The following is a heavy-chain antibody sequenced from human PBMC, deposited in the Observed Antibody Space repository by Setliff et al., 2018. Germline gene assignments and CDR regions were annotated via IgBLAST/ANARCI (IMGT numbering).Heavy chain of an antibody. CDR3: ASARPHFGVVIRSPPDY. CDR2: INTNTGNP. V-gene: IGHV7-4-1*02. CDR1: GYTFSSYA. J-gene: IGHJ4*02. Sequence: ASVKVSCKASGYTFSSYAMNWVRQAPGQGFEWMGWINTNTGNPTYAQGFTGRFVFSLDTSVSTAYLQISSLKAEDTAVYYCASARPHFGVVIRSPPDYWGQGTLVTVSS. D-gene: IGHD3-3*01.